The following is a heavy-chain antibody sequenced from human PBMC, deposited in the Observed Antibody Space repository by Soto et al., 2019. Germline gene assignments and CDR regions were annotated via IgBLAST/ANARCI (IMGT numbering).Heavy chain of an antibody. Sequence: ASVKVPCKASGYTFTNYYVQWVRQAPGQGLEWMGVIHPDGGHTTYSQKFQDRVTMTRDTFTSTIYMELSSLRSEDTAVYYCARGDNDYWGQGTLVTVSS. J-gene: IGHJ4*02. CDR2: IHPDGGHT. CDR3: ARGDNDY. CDR1: GYTFTNYY. V-gene: IGHV1-46*01.